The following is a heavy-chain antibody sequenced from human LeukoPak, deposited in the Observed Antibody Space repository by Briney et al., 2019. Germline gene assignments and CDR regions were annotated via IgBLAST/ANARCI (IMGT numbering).Heavy chain of an antibody. CDR1: GGSFSGYY. CDR2: INHSGST. D-gene: IGHD2-2*01. Sequence: SETLSLTCAVYGGSFSGYYWSWIRQPPGKGLGWIGEINHSGSTNYNPSLKSRVTISVDTSKNQFSLKLSSVTAADTAVYYCARGGPDIVVVPAARLHYYYGMDVWGKGTTVTVSS. CDR3: ARGGPDIVVVPAARLHYYYGMDV. J-gene: IGHJ6*04. V-gene: IGHV4-34*01.